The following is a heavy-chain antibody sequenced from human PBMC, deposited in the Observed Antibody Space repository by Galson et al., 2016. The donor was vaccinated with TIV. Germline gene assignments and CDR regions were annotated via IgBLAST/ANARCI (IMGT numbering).Heavy chain of an antibody. D-gene: IGHD2-15*01. CDR2: IYHSGST. Sequence: TLSPTCTVSGGSISSNGIFWSWIRQHPGKGLEWIGYIYHSGSTHYNPSLKSRVAMSVDTSKNQFSLTLTSVTAADTAAYYCARDQDSGAYFDYWGQGTLVTVSS. J-gene: IGHJ4*02. CDR1: GGSISSNGIF. V-gene: IGHV4-31*03. CDR3: ARDQDSGAYFDY.